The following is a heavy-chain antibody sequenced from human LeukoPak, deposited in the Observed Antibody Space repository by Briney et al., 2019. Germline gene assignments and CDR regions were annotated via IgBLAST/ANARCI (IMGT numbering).Heavy chain of an antibody. Sequence: ASVKVSCKASGYTFSDYYLHWVRRAPGQGLEWMGWINPNSGLTNYARQFHGRLTLTRDTSIGTAYLDLTSLSSDDTAMYFCARDVDMALPETEEIWGPGTMVTVS. CDR1: GYTFSDYY. CDR2: INPNSGLT. D-gene: IGHD5-24*01. J-gene: IGHJ3*01. CDR3: ARDVDMALPETEEI. V-gene: IGHV1-2*02.